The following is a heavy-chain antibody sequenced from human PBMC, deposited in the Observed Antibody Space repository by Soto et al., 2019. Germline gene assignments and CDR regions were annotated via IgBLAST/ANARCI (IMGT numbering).Heavy chain of an antibody. CDR3: ARAGPPNYYYCGRDV. Sequence: SSTYTVCGVSMSSYWWSWIRQNQRKGLEWIGYIYYSGSTNYNPSLKSRVTISVDTSKNQFSLKLSSVTAADTAVYYCARAGPPNYYYCGRDVWGQGTTVT. D-gene: IGHD2-8*02. CDR1: GVSMSSYW. CDR2: IYYSGST. V-gene: IGHV4-59*01. J-gene: IGHJ6*01.